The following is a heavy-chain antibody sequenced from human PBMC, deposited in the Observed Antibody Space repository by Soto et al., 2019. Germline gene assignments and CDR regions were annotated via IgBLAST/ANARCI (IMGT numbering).Heavy chain of an antibody. Sequence: ASVKVSFKASGYTFTSYGISWVRQAPGQGLEWMGWISAYNGNTNYAQKLQGRVTMTTDTSTSTAYMELRSLRSDDTAVYYCARGVKAVAKNWFDPWGQGTLVTVSS. CDR2: ISAYNGNT. CDR3: ARGVKAVAKNWFDP. J-gene: IGHJ5*02. V-gene: IGHV1-18*01. D-gene: IGHD6-19*01. CDR1: GYTFTSYG.